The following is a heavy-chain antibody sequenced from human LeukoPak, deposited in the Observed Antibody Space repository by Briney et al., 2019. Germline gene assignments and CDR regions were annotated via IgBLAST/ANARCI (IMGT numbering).Heavy chain of an antibody. CDR3: ARFSDQIAIFGVVNYFLGD. CDR1: GGSISSYY. D-gene: IGHD3-3*01. V-gene: IGHV4-59*01. Sequence: SETLSLTCTVSGGSISSYYWRWIRQPPGKGLEWIGYIYYSGSTTYNPALKSRVTISVATSEKQFSLKLSSVAAADTAVYYCARFSDQIAIFGVVNYFLGDWGQGILVTVSS. CDR2: IYYSGST. J-gene: IGHJ4*02.